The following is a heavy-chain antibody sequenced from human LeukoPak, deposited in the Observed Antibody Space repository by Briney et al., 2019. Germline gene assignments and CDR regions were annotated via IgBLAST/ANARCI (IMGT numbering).Heavy chain of an antibody. D-gene: IGHD6-19*01. CDR1: GFTVSSNY. CDR2: IYSGGST. V-gene: IGHV3-53*01. Sequence: GRSLRLSCAASGFTVSSNYMSWVRQAPGKGLEWVSVIYSGGSTYYADSVKGRFTISRDNSKNTLYLQMNSLRAEDTAVYYCARDVGRYSSGPGGWGQGTLVTVSS. CDR3: ARDVGRYSSGPGG. J-gene: IGHJ4*02.